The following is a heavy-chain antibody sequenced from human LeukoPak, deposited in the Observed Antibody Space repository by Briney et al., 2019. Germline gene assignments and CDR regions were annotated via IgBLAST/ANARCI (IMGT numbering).Heavy chain of an antibody. CDR3: ARDGGGESARLRFLEWFQNRQYYFDY. Sequence: AASVKVSCKASGGTFSSYAISWVRQAPGQGLEWMGGIIPIFGTANYAQKFQGRVTITADESTSTAYMELSSLRSEDTAVYYCARDGGGESARLRFLEWFQNRQYYFDYWGQGTLVTVSS. CDR2: IIPIFGTA. J-gene: IGHJ4*02. CDR1: GGTFSSYA. D-gene: IGHD3-3*01. V-gene: IGHV1-69*13.